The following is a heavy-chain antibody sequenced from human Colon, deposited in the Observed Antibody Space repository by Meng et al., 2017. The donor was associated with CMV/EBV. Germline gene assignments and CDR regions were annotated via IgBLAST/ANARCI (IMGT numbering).Heavy chain of an antibody. CDR2: ITGSGGST. D-gene: IGHD2-2*01. CDR3: AKVAHRVVPYYFDY. Sequence: GGSLRLSCAASGFTFSSYAMSWVRQAPGKGLEWVSTITGSGGSTYYADSVKGRFTLSRDNSKNTLYLQMNSLRVEDTAVYYCAKVAHRVVPYYFDYWGQGTLVTVSS. V-gene: IGHV3-23*01. CDR1: GFTFSSYA. J-gene: IGHJ4*02.